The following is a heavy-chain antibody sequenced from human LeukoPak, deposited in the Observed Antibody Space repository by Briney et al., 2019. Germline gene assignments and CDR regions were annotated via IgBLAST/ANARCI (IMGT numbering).Heavy chain of an antibody. CDR1: GFTFSNAW. D-gene: IGHD3-10*01. Sequence: GGSLRVSCAASGFTFSNAWMSWVRQAPGKGLEWVGRIKSKTDGGPTDYAAPVKGRFTISRDDSKNTLYLQMNSLKTEDTAVYYCTTDLIFAGAWGQGTLVTVSS. V-gene: IGHV3-15*01. CDR2: IKSKTDGGPT. CDR3: TTDLIFAGA. J-gene: IGHJ5*02.